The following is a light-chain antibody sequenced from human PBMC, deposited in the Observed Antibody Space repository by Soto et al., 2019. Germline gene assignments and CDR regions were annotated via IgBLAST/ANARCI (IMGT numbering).Light chain of an antibody. J-gene: IGKJ1*01. CDR1: QSVSSSY. CDR3: QQDGSSPSWT. CDR2: GAS. Sequence: EIVLTQSPGTLSLSPGERATLSCRASQSVSSSYLAWYQQRPGQAPRLLIYGASNRATGIPDRFSGSGSGTDFTLTISRLEPEDFAVYYCQQDGSSPSWTFGHGTKVESK. V-gene: IGKV3-20*01.